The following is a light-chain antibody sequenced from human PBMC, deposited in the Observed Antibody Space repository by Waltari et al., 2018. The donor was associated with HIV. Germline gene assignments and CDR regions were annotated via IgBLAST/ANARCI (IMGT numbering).Light chain of an antibody. V-gene: IGLV3-21*04. Sequence: SSVLTQPPSVSVAPGKTAMITCGGNNIERKSVHWYQQKAGQAPVLLLYYDSDRPSGIPERYSGSNSGNTATLTISRVGDGDEADYYCQVWDSSSDNVLFGGGTKLTVL. J-gene: IGLJ2*01. CDR3: QVWDSSSDNVL. CDR1: NIERKS. CDR2: YDS.